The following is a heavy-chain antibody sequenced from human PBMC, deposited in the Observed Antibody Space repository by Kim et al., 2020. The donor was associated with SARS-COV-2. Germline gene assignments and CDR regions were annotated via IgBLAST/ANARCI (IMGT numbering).Heavy chain of an antibody. CDR2: YTSGST. J-gene: IGHJ4*02. D-gene: IGHD3-10*01. CDR3: ASPLGY. V-gene: IGHV4-4*07. Sequence: YTSGSTNYNPSRQGRVTMSVDTYKNQFSLKLSSVTAADTAVYYCASPLGYWGQGTLVTVSS.